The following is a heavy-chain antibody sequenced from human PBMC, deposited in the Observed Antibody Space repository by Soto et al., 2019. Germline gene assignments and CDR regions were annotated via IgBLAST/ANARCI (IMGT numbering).Heavy chain of an antibody. D-gene: IGHD6-6*01. CDR2: INAGNGNT. CDR1: GYTFTSYA. CDR3: ARAYSSSSPIDW. V-gene: IGHV1-3*01. Sequence: ASVKVSCKASGYTFTSYAMHWVRQAPGQRLEWMGWINAGNGNTKYSQKFQGRVTITRDTSASTAYMELSSLRSEDTAVYYCARAYSSSSPIDWWGQGTLVTVSS. J-gene: IGHJ4*02.